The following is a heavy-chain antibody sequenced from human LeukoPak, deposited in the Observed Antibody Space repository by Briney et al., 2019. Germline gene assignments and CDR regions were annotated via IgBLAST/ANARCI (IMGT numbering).Heavy chain of an antibody. V-gene: IGHV3-23*01. Sequence: GGSLRLSCETSGFIFNNYAMSWVRQAPGKGLEWVSAIDSSGIGTFYADSVKGRFTISRDISRNTVYLPMNSVRGEDTAIYFCAKHSGQGDLNYWGQGALVTVSS. CDR2: IDSSGIGT. CDR3: AKHSGQGDLNY. CDR1: GFIFNNYA. D-gene: IGHD6-19*01. J-gene: IGHJ4*02.